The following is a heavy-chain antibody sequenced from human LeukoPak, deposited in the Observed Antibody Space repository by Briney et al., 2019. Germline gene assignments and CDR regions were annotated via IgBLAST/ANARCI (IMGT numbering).Heavy chain of an antibody. CDR2: IKYDGNEK. V-gene: IGHV3-7*01. D-gene: IGHD7-27*01. CDR1: GFIFSTYW. J-gene: IGHJ4*02. CDR3: VRESFSRGDFN. Sequence: GGSLRLSCAASGFIFSTYWMTWVRQAPGKGLEWVATIKYDGNEKYYVDSVRGRFTISRDNAKNSLYLQMNSLTAEDTAVFYCVRESFSRGDFNWGQGTLVFVSS.